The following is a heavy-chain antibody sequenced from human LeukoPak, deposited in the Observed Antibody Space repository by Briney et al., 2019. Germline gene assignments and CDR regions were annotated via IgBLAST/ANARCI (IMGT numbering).Heavy chain of an antibody. CDR3: AILTAVPGTSYYGMDV. J-gene: IGHJ6*02. V-gene: IGHV1-2*02. CDR2: INPNRGGT. Sequence: GASVKVSCKASGYTFTGYFMHWVRQAPGQGLEWMGWINPNRGGTNYAQKFQGRVTITRDTSISTAYMELSRLRSDDTAVYYCAILTAVPGTSYYGMDVWGQGTTVTVSS. CDR1: GYTFTGYF. D-gene: IGHD6-19*01.